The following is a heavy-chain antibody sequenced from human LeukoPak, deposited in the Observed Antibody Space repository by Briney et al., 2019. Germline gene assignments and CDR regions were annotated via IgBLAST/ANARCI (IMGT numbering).Heavy chain of an antibody. V-gene: IGHV3-64*01. Sequence: ETLSLTCTVSGGSISSYYWSWIRQPPGKGLEYVSAISSNGGSTYYANSVKGRFTISRDNSKNTLYLQMGSLRAEDMAVYYCARSSGAMVTPAYFQHWGQGTLVTVSS. CDR3: ARSSGAMVTPAYFQH. CDR1: GGSISSYY. CDR2: ISSNGGST. D-gene: IGHD5-18*01. J-gene: IGHJ1*01.